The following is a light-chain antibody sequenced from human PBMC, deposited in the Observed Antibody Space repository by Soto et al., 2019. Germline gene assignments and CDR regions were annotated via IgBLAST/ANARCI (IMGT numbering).Light chain of an antibody. V-gene: IGLV2-8*01. CDR3: NSYAGSNILYV. Sequence: QSVLTQPPSASGSPGQSVTISCTGTSSDVGGYNYVSWYQQHPGKAPKLMIYEVSKRPSGVPDRFSGSKSGNTASLTVSGLQAEDEADYYCNSYAGSNILYVFGTGTKVTVL. CDR2: EVS. J-gene: IGLJ1*01. CDR1: SSDVGGYNY.